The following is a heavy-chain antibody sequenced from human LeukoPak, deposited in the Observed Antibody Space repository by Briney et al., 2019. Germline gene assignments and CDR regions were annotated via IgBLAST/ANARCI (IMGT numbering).Heavy chain of an antibody. CDR3: AGTEWFDP. J-gene: IGHJ5*02. Sequence: GGSLRLSCAASGFTFSSYWMHWVRQAPGKGLVWFSRINSDGSSTSYADSVKGRFTISRDNAKNTLYLQMNSLRAEDTAVYYCAGTEWFDPWGQGTLVTVSS. CDR2: INSDGSST. V-gene: IGHV3-74*01. D-gene: IGHD2-8*02. CDR1: GFTFSSYW.